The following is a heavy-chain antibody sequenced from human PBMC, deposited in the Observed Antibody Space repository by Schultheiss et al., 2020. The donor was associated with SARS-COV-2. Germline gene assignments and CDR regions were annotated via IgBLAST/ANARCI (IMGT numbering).Heavy chain of an antibody. CDR2: IDWDDDK. D-gene: IGHD2-2*01. CDR1: GFSLSTSGMC. J-gene: IGHJ6*02. CDR3: ARMVVVVPAAHYYYYGMDV. Sequence: SGPTLVKPTQTLTLTCTFSGFSLSTSGMCVSWIRQPPGKALEWLALIDWDDDKRYSPSLKSRLTISKDTSKSQVVLTMTNMDPVDTATYYCARMVVVVPAAHYYYYGMDVWGQGTTVTVSS. V-gene: IGHV2-70*01.